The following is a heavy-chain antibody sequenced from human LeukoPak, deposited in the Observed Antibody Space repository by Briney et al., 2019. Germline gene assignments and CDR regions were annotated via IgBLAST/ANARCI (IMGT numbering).Heavy chain of an antibody. J-gene: IGHJ4*02. CDR2: IIPIFGTA. D-gene: IGHD2-15*01. CDR1: GGTFSSYA. Sequence: SVKVSCKASGGTFSSYAISWVRQAPGQGLDWMGRIIPIFGTANYAQKFQGRVTITTDESTSTAYMELSSLRSEDTAVYYCARNEEWWSPFDYWGQGTLVTVSS. V-gene: IGHV1-69*05. CDR3: ARNEEWWSPFDY.